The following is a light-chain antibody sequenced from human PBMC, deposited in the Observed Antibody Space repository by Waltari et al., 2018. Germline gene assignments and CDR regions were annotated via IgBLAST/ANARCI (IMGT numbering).Light chain of an antibody. J-gene: IGKJ4*01. Sequence: DIQMTQSPSSVSASVGDRVTITCQACVGISNWLAWYQQKAGKAPKLLISAASSLQSGVPSRFSGSGSGTEFTLTITSLQPEDFATYYCQQHNSYPLTFGGGTKVEIK. CDR2: AAS. CDR1: VGISNW. CDR3: QQHNSYPLT. V-gene: IGKV1-12*01.